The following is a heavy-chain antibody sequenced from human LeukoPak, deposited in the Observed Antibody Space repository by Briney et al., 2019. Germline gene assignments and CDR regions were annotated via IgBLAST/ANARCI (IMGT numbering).Heavy chain of an antibody. Sequence: GGSLRLSCAASGFSFSNHGIHWVRQAPGKGLEWVSLIWYDGSNKYYADSVKGRFTISRDDSKNTVYLQMTSLRPEDTAVYYCARGGDYGGKEGGYYFDHWGQGTLVTISS. V-gene: IGHV3-30*02. CDR2: IWYDGSNK. CDR1: GFSFSNHG. CDR3: ARGGDYGGKEGGYYFDH. D-gene: IGHD4-23*01. J-gene: IGHJ4*02.